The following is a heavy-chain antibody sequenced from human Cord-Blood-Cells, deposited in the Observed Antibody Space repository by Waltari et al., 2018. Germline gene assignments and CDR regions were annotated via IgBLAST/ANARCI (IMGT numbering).Heavy chain of an antibody. CDR3: ARSPVDTAMVFDY. CDR1: GGSISSSNC. CDR2: IHHSGRT. Sequence: QVQLQESGPGLVKPSGTLSLTCAVSGGSISSSNCWSWVRQPPGKGLEWIGEIHHSGRTNYNPSLKSRVTVSVDQSKNQFSRKLSSVTAADTAVYYCARSPVDTAMVFDYWGQGTLVTVSS. J-gene: IGHJ4*02. V-gene: IGHV4-4*02. D-gene: IGHD5-18*01.